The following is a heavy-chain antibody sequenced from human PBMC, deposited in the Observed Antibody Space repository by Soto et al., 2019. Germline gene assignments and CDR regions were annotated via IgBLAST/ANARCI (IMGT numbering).Heavy chain of an antibody. Sequence: GASVKVSCKASGGTFSSYAISWVRQAPGQGLEWMGGIIPIFGTANYAQKFQGRVTITADESTSTAYKELSSLRSEDTAVYYCAREWQQPVFDPWGQGTLVTSPQ. CDR3: AREWQQPVFDP. CDR2: IIPIFGTA. V-gene: IGHV1-69*13. CDR1: GGTFSSYA. D-gene: IGHD6-13*01. J-gene: IGHJ5*02.